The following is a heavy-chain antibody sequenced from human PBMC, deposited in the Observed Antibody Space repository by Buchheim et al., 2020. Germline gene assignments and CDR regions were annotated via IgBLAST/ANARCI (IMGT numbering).Heavy chain of an antibody. V-gene: IGHV3-23*01. CDR3: AKDGGSSHYWYFDL. CDR2: STVNGDST. CDR1: GFIFSNYA. J-gene: IGHJ2*01. Sequence: EVQLLGSGGDLVRPEGSLGLSCVASGFIFSNYAMSWVRQAPGKGREWVSASTVNGDSTFYADSVRGRFTIPRDISKTTLYLEMNSLRAEDTAIYYCAKDGGSSHYWYFDLWGRGTL. D-gene: IGHD6-6*01.